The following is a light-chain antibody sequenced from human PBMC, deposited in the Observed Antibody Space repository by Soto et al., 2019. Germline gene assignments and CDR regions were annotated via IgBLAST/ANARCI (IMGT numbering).Light chain of an antibody. CDR2: NNN. J-gene: IGLJ1*01. CDR3: AAWDDSLNGLV. Sequence: QSVLTQPPSASGTPGQRVTISCSGSSSNIGSNTVNWYQQLPGTAPKLLIYNNNQRPSGVPDRFSGSKSGTSASLAISGLQSEDEADYYCAAWDDSLNGLVFGTGTNLTVL. CDR1: SSNIGSNT. V-gene: IGLV1-44*01.